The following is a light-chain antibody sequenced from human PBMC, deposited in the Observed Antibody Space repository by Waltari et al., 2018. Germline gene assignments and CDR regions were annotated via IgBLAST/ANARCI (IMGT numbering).Light chain of an antibody. J-gene: IGKJ1*01. CDR3: QQYNSYPWT. Sequence: DIQMTQSPSSLSASVVVRVTITCRASQDIRDYLGWFQKKPGKAPKSLIYAVSRLQSGVPSKFSGSGSGTDFTLTINSLQPEDFATYYCQQYNSYPWTFGQGTKVEIK. CDR1: QDIRDY. V-gene: IGKV1-16*02. CDR2: AVS.